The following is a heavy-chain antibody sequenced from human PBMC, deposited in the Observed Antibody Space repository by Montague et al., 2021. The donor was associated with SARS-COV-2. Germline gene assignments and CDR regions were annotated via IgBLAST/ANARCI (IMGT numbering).Heavy chain of an antibody. V-gene: IGHV3-48*04. CDR3: ARDSPRGYAMGV. CDR2: ISFRSERI. J-gene: IGHJ6*02. CDR1: GFNFRDKS. D-gene: IGHD3-16*01. Sequence: SLRLSCAASGFNFRDKSINWVRQAPGKGLEWVAHISFRSERIFYGDSVKGRFTISRDDAKNSLYLQMNSLRAEDTALYYCARDSPRGYAMGVWGQGTMVTVSS.